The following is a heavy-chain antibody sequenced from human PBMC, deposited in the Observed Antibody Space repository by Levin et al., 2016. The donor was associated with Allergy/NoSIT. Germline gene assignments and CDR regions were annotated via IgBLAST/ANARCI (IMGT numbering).Heavy chain of an antibody. CDR3: AREARGYSLNWFDP. J-gene: IGHJ5*02. V-gene: IGHV4-59*01. CDR2: IYYSGST. Sequence: WIRQPPGKGLEWIGYIYYSGSTNYNPSLKSRVTISVDTSKNQFSLKLSSVTAADTAVYYCAREARGYSLNWFDPWGQGTLVTVSS. D-gene: IGHD5-18*01.